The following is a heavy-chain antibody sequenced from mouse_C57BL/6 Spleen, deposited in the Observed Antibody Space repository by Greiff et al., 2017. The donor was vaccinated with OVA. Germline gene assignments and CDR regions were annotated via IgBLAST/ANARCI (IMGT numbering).Heavy chain of an antibody. J-gene: IGHJ1*03. CDR3: ARSPYDYDWYCDV. D-gene: IGHD2-4*01. V-gene: IGHV7-3*01. CDR1: GFTFTDYY. Sequence: EVQVVESGGGLVQPGGSLSLSCAASGFTFTDYYMSWVRQPPGKALEWLGFIRNKANGYTTEYSASVKGRFTISRDNSQSILYLQMNALRAEDSATYYCARSPYDYDWYCDVWGTGTTVTVSS. CDR2: IRNKANGYTT.